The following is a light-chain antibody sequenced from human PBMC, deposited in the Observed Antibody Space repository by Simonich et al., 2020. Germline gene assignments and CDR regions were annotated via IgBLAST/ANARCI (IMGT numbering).Light chain of an antibody. CDR2: DAS. CDR1: QSVRSY. CDR3: QQRSSWT. V-gene: IGKV3-11*01. J-gene: IGKJ1*01. Sequence: EIVLTQSPATLSLSPGERATLSCRASQSVRSYLAWYQQNPGQAPRLLISDASNRATGIPARLSGSGSGTDFTLTISSLEPEDFAVYYCQQRSSWTFGQGTKVEIK.